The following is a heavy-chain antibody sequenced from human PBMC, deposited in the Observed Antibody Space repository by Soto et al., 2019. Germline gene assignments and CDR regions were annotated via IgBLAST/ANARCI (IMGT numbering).Heavy chain of an antibody. CDR3: ARDRYYDNSGYFFESAY. Sequence: QVQLVQSGAEVKKPGSSVKVSCKASGDTSSSYAITWVRQAPGQGLEWMGGIFPRSGSANYAQKFQGRITVTSXESTSTAYMELSSLRSDDTAVYYCARDRYYDNSGYFFESAYWGQGTLVTVAS. J-gene: IGHJ4*02. CDR2: IFPRSGSA. V-gene: IGHV1-69*05. CDR1: GDTSSSYA. D-gene: IGHD3-22*01.